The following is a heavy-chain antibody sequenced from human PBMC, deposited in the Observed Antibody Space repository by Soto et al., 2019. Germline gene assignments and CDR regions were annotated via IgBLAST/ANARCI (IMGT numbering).Heavy chain of an antibody. CDR3: ARVGITMVRGSYYHIDP. J-gene: IGHJ5*02. D-gene: IGHD3-10*01. CDR2: ISAYNGNT. V-gene: IGHV1-18*01. Sequence: ASVKVSCKASGYTFTSYGISWVRQAPGQGLEWMGWISAYNGNTNYAQKLQGRVTMTTDTSTSTAYMELRSLRSDDTAVYYCARVGITMVRGSYYHIDPWGQGTLVTVSS. CDR1: GYTFTSYG.